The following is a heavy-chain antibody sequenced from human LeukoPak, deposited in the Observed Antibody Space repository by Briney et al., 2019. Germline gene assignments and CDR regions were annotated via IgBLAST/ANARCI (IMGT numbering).Heavy chain of an antibody. J-gene: IGHJ4*02. V-gene: IGHV4-59*08. CDR1: GDSLRGYF. CDR2: IHYSGSV. D-gene: IGHD2-8*02. Sequence: SETLSLTCTVSGDSLRGYFWNWIRLTPGKRLERIGYIHYSGSVNRNPSLNNRVTISLDMSRNQFSLKMTSVTAADTAVYYCARHSQDTRGLNTNFDSWGQGSLVTVS. CDR3: ARHSQDTRGLNTNFDS.